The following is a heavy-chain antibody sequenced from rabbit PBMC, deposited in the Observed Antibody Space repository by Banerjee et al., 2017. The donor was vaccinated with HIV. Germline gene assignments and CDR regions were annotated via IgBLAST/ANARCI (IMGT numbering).Heavy chain of an antibody. J-gene: IGHJ4*01. D-gene: IGHD4-1*01. CDR3: ARYSSGWDYFDL. CDR2: INTSSGNI. Sequence: QEQLVEYGGDLVQPEGSLTLTCKASGFDFSSSYWICWVRQAPGKGLEWIACINTSSGNIVYATWAKGRFTISKTSWTTVTLQMTSLTAADTATYFCARYSSGWDYFDLWGQGTLVTVS. V-gene: IGHV1S45*01. CDR1: GFDFSSSYW.